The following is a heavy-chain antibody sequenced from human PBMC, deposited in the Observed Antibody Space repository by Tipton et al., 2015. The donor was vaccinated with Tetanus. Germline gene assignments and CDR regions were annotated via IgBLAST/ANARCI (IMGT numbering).Heavy chain of an antibody. J-gene: IGHJ4*02. CDR3: VGGSALDY. Sequence: SLRLSCAASGFSLSDYWMSWIRQTPGKGLEWVAYISASGHPIFYTDSVKGRFTISRDNAKNSLFLEMNSLRADDTAVYYCVGGSALDYWGQGTLITVSS. D-gene: IGHD6-25*01. CDR1: GFSLSDYW. V-gene: IGHV3-11*04. CDR2: ISASGHPI.